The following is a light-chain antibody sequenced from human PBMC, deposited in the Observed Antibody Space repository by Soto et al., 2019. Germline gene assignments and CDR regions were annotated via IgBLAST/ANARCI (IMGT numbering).Light chain of an antibody. CDR2: KAS. V-gene: IGKV1-5*03. J-gene: IGKJ5*01. CDR3: QQFNSYPIT. Sequence: DIQMTQSPSTLSASVGDRVTITCRASQTIDSWLAWYQQRPGKPPNLLIYKASTLASGVPSRFSGSGSGTEFTLTINLQPEDFATYYCQQFNSYPITFGQGTRLEI. CDR1: QTIDSW.